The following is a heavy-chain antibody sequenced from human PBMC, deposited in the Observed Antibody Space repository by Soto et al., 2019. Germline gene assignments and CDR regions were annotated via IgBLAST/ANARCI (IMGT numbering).Heavy chain of an antibody. Sequence: QVQLQESGPGLVKPSQTLSLTCTVSGGSISSGGYYWSWIRQHPGKGLEWIGYIYYSGSTYYNPSLKRRVTITVDTSKNPFSLKRSSVTAADTAVYYCATYGSGTYKPTTFDYWGQGTLVTVSS. CDR2: IYYSGST. CDR3: ATYGSGTYKPTTFDY. J-gene: IGHJ4*02. D-gene: IGHD3-10*01. CDR1: GGSISSGGYY. V-gene: IGHV4-31*03.